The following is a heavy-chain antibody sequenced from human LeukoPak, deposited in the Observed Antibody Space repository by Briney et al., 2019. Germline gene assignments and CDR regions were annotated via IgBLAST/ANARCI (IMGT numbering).Heavy chain of an antibody. CDR1: GVNFSSYA. D-gene: IGHD4-17*01. J-gene: IGHJ4*02. V-gene: IGHV3-23*01. CDR2: ISGSGGST. Sequence: GGSLRLSCAASGVNFSSYAMSWVRQAPGKGLEWVSAISGSGGSTYYADSVKGRFTISRDNSKNTLYLQMNSLRAEDTAVYYCAKDSRHHDYGDWYFDYWGQGTLVTVSS. CDR3: AKDSRHHDYGDWYFDY.